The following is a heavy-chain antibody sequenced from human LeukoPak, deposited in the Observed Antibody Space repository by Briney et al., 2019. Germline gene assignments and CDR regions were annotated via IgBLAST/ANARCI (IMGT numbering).Heavy chain of an antibody. CDR1: GGTFSSYA. Sequence: SVTVSCKASGGTFSSYAISWVRQAPGQGLEWMGGIIPIFGTANYAQKFQGRVTLTADKSTSTAYMELSSLRSEDTAVYYCARGLGRRQQLDHYYYYMDVWGKGTTVTVSS. V-gene: IGHV1-69*06. D-gene: IGHD6-13*01. CDR3: ARGLGRRQQLDHYYYYMDV. J-gene: IGHJ6*03. CDR2: IIPIFGTA.